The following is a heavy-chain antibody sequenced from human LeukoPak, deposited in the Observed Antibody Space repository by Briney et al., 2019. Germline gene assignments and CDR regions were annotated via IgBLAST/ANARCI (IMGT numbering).Heavy chain of an antibody. D-gene: IGHD3-10*02. Sequence: GGSLRLSCATCGFNFDRYTIHWVRHAPGKGLEWVSLAGWAGGTAFYSDSVRGRFTISRDSGRESVYLQMNSLTTDDTAFYFCAKELDTMFFDYWGQGALVTVSS. V-gene: IGHV3-43*01. CDR1: GFNFDRYT. CDR3: AKELDTMFFDY. CDR2: AGWAGGTA. J-gene: IGHJ4*02.